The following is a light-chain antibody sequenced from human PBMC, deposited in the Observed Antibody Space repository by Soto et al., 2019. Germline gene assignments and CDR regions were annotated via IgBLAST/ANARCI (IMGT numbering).Light chain of an antibody. V-gene: IGKV3-20*01. J-gene: IGKJ1*01. CDR1: QSVSSSY. CDR2: GAS. Sequence: EIVLTQSPGTLYLSPGERATLSCRASQSVSSSYLAWYQQKPGQAPRLLIYGASSRGTGIPDRYSGSGSGSDFNLTISILEPEDLAVYYCHQYGSSSWTFGQGTKVEIK. CDR3: HQYGSSSWT.